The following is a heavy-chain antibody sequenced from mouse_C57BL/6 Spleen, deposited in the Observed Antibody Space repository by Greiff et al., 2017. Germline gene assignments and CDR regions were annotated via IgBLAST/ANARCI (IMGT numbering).Heavy chain of an antibody. CDR1: GFSLSTSGMG. CDR2: IYWDDDK. J-gene: IGHJ3*01. CDR3: ARSKGNYYGSSYEAWFAY. V-gene: IGHV8-12*01. D-gene: IGHD1-1*01. Sequence: QVTLKVSGPGILQSSQTLSLTCSFSGFSLSTSGMGVSWIRQPSGKGLEWLAHIYWDDDKRYNPSLKSRLTISKDTSRNQVFLKITSVDTADTATYYCARSKGNYYGSSYEAWFAYWGQGTLVTVSA.